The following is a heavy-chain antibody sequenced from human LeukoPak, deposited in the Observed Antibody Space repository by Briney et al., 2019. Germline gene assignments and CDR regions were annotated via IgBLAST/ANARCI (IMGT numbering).Heavy chain of an antibody. D-gene: IGHD1-26*01. Sequence: GGSLRLSCAASGFTFADYAMHWVRQAPGTGLEWVSLISGDGVITYYADSVKGRFTISRDNSNNSLYLQMNSLRTDDNALYYCAKDIGSWAPTTQDFDIWGQGRMVTVSS. V-gene: IGHV3-43*02. CDR2: ISGDGVIT. CDR1: GFTFADYA. CDR3: AKDIGSWAPTTQDFDI. J-gene: IGHJ3*02.